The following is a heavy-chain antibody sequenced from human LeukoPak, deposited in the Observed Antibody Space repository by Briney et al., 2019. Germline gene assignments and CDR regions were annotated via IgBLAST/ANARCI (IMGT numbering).Heavy chain of an antibody. CDR3: ARDLGYSSGWSTDY. CDR1: GFTFSSYS. CDR2: ISSSSSYI. Sequence: SGGSLRLSCAASGFTFSSYSMNGVRQAPGKGLEWVSSISSSSSYIYYADSVKGRFTISRDNAKNSLYLQMNSLRAEDTAVYYCARDLGYSSGWSTDYWGQGTLVTVSS. V-gene: IGHV3-21*01. D-gene: IGHD6-19*01. J-gene: IGHJ4*02.